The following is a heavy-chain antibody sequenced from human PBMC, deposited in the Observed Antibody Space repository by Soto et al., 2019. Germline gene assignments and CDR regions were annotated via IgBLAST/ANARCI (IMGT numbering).Heavy chain of an antibody. CDR1: GYRFANYW. J-gene: IGHJ3*02. CDR3: ARRYCSSITCPDDGFDI. V-gene: IGHV5-51*01. Sequence: PGESLKISCKASGYRFANYWIGWARQMPGKGLEWMGIIYPGDSDTTYSPSFQGQVTTSADKSISTAYLQWSSLKASDTAMYYCARRYCSSITCPDDGFDIWGQGTVVTVSS. D-gene: IGHD2-2*01. CDR2: IYPGDSDT.